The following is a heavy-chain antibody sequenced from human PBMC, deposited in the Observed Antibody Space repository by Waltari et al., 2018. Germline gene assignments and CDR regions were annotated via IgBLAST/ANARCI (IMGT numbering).Heavy chain of an antibody. V-gene: IGHV3-53*01. CDR1: GFTVLLNY. CDR2: IYSGGNT. CDR3: ARSPGFGPGAYYYSGMDV. J-gene: IGHJ6*02. Sequence: EVQLVESGGGLIQPGRSLRLSCASSGFTVLLNYITSVRQAPGKGLEWVSVIYSGGNTYYADYVKGRFTIARDNSKNTLYHEMNSLRDEDTAVDYCARSPGFGPGAYYYSGMDVWGQGTTVTGSS. D-gene: IGHD3-16*01.